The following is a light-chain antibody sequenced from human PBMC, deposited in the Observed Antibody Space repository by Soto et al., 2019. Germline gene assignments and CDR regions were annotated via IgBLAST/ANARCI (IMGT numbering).Light chain of an antibody. Sequence: EIVLTQSPGTLSLSPGERASLSCRASQSVNSNYLAWYQQKPGQAPRLLIHDASSRATGIPDRFSGSGSGTDFTLTIHRLEPEDFAVYYCQQHFGSPFTFGPGTKVDIK. CDR1: QSVNSNY. CDR3: QQHFGSPFT. CDR2: DAS. V-gene: IGKV3-20*01. J-gene: IGKJ3*01.